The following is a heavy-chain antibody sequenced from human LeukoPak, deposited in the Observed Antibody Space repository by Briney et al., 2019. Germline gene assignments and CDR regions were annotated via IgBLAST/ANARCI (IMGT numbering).Heavy chain of an antibody. CDR2: IYHSGST. D-gene: IGHD3-3*01. CDR1: GYSISSGHY. Sequence: SETLSLTCTVSGYSISSGHYWGWIRQPPGKGLEWIGSIYHSGSTYYNPSLKSRVTISVDTSKNQFSLKLSSVTAADTAVYYCARGSNDFWSGYYNWFDPWGQGTLVTVSS. V-gene: IGHV4-38-2*02. J-gene: IGHJ5*02. CDR3: ARGSNDFWSGYYNWFDP.